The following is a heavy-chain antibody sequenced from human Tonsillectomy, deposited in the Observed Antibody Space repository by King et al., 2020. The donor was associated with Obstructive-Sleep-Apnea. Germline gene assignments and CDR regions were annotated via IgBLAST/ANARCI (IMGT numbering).Heavy chain of an antibody. CDR2: ISWNSGTI. J-gene: IGHJ3*02. D-gene: IGHD3-22*01. V-gene: IGHV3-9*01. Sequence: VQLVESGGGLVQPGRSLRLSCAASGFIFDDYAMHWVRQAPGKGLEWVSGISWNSGTIGYADSVKGRFTISRDNAKNSLYLQMNSLRAEDTAFYYCAKLRAMILVVDAFDIWGQGTMVTVSS. CDR1: GFIFDDYA. CDR3: AKLRAMILVVDAFDI.